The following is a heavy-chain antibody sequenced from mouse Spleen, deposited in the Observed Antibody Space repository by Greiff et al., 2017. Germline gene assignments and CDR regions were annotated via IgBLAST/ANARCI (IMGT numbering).Heavy chain of an antibody. Sequence: QVQLKESGPGLVAPSQSLSITCTVSGFSLTSYGVHWVRQPPGKGLEWLVVIWSDGSTTYNSALKSRLSISKDNSKSQVFLKMNSLQTDDTAMYYCARDSSGYFYYYAMDYWGQGTSVTVSS. CDR3: ARDSSGYFYYYAMDY. CDR2: IWSDGST. V-gene: IGHV2-6*02. D-gene: IGHD3-2*01. J-gene: IGHJ4*01. CDR1: GFSLTSYG.